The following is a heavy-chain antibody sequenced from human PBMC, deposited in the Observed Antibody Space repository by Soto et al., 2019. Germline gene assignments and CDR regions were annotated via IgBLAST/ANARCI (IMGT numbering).Heavy chain of an antibody. CDR1: GGSVSSGSDY. CDR2: IYYSGST. V-gene: IGHV4-61*01. Sequence: TLETLSLTCTVSGGSVSSGSDYWSWIRQPPGKGLEGIGYIYYSGSTNYNPSLKSRVTISVDTSKNQFSLKLSSVTAADTAVYYCARGGRGNWNYDNYWGQGTLVTVSS. D-gene: IGHD1-7*01. J-gene: IGHJ4*02. CDR3: ARGGRGNWNYDNY.